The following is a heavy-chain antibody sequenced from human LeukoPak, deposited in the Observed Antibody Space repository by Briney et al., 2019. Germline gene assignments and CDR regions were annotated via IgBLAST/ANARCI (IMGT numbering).Heavy chain of an antibody. CDR2: ISYDGSNK. J-gene: IGHJ4*02. CDR1: GFTFSSYA. CDR3: ARDPRL. D-gene: IGHD2-15*01. V-gene: IGHV3-30-3*01. Sequence: GGSLRLSCAASGFTFSSYAMHWVRQAPGKGLEWVAVISYDGSNKYYADSVKGRFTISRDNSKNTLYPQMNSLRADDTAVYYCARDPRLRGQGTLVTVSS.